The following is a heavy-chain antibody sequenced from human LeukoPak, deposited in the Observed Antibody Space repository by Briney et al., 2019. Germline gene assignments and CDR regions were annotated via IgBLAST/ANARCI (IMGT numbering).Heavy chain of an antibody. Sequence: ASVKVSCKASGYTFSSYGISWVRQAPGQGLEWMGGIIPIFGTANYAQKFQGRVTITADESTSTAYMELSSLRSEDTAVYYCASSIVVVPAARAYLDYWGQGTLVTVSS. J-gene: IGHJ4*02. CDR2: IIPIFGTA. D-gene: IGHD2-2*01. CDR3: ASSIVVVPAARAYLDY. V-gene: IGHV1-69*13. CDR1: GYTFSSYG.